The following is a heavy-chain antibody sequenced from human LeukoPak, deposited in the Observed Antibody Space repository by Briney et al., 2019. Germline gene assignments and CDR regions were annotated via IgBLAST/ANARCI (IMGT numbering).Heavy chain of an antibody. D-gene: IGHD2-15*01. CDR2: INPNSGGT. Sequence: ASVKVSCKASGYTFTGYYMHWVRQAPGQGLEWMGWINPNSGGTNYAQKFQGWVTMTRDTSISTAYMELSRLRSDDTAVYYCARDPHFYCSGGSCYSDAFDIWGQGTMVTVSS. CDR3: ARDPHFYCSGGSCYSDAFDI. CDR1: GYTFTGYY. V-gene: IGHV1-2*04. J-gene: IGHJ3*02.